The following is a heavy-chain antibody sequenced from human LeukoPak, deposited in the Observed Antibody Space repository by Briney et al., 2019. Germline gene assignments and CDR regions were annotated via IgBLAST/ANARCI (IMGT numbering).Heavy chain of an antibody. CDR2: IYPGDYDT. CDR3: ARQSQQWLVRGGFDY. CDR1: GYSFTSYW. Sequence: GESLKISCKGSGYSFTSYWIGWVRQMPGKGLEWMGIIYPGDYDTRYSPSFQGQVTISADKSISTAYLQWSSLKASDTAMYYCARQSQQWLVRGGFDYWGQGTLVTVSS. D-gene: IGHD6-19*01. V-gene: IGHV5-51*01. J-gene: IGHJ4*02.